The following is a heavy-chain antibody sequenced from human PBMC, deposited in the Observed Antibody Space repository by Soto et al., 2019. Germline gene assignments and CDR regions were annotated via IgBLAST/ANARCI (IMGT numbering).Heavy chain of an antibody. CDR2: ISPYTGNT. J-gene: IGHJ6*02. CDR1: GYIFVNYG. V-gene: IGHV1-18*01. CDR3: VMVDNYVTPTPQDV. Sequence: QVQLVQSGDEVKKPGASVKVSCKASGYIFVNYGIAWVRQAPRQGLEWMGWISPYTGNTTCASKVQGRLTMTTDTSTSTAYRDLGSLTSDDTAVYYCVMVDNYVTPTPQDVWGQGTTVTVSS. D-gene: IGHD3-16*01.